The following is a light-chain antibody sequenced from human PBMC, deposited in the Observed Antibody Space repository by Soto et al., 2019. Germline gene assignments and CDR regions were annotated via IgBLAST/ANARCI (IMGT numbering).Light chain of an antibody. CDR1: SSDVGGYNY. Sequence: QSALTQPPSASGSPGQSVTISCTGTSSDVGGYNYVSWYQQHPGKAPKLMIYEVSKRPSGVPDRFSGSKYGNTASLTVSGLQAEDEADYYCSSYSGSNKLVVFGGGTKLTVL. CDR2: EVS. J-gene: IGLJ2*01. CDR3: SSYSGSNKLVV. V-gene: IGLV2-8*01.